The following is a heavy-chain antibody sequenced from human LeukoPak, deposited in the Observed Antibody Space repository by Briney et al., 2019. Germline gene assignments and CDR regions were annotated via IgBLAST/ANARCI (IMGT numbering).Heavy chain of an antibody. CDR1: GFTFDDYA. Sequence: GGSLRLSCAPSGFTFDDYAMHWVRQAPGKGLEWVSLISCGGDTTDYADSVKRRFTTSRDNAKNPLYLQTTSLRTEDTALYYCVKDIGYSAYDPRTLENWGQGTLVTVAS. D-gene: IGHD5-12*01. CDR3: VKDIGYSAYDPRTLEN. CDR2: ISCGGDTT. J-gene: IGHJ4*02. V-gene: IGHV3-43*02.